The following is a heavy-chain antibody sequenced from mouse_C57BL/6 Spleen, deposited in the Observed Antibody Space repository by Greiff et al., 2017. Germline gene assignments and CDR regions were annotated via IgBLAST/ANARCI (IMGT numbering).Heavy chain of an antibody. CDR1: GFTFSDYG. V-gene: IGHV5-17*01. D-gene: IGHD2-3*01. CDR3: ARPLYDGYRPFDY. Sequence: EVQLVESGGGLVKPGGSLKLSCAASGFTFSDYGMHWVRQAPEKGLEWVAYISSGSSTIYYADTVKGRFTISRDNAKNTLFLQMTSLRSEDTAMYYCARPLYDGYRPFDYWDQGTTLTVSS. J-gene: IGHJ2*01. CDR2: ISSGSSTI.